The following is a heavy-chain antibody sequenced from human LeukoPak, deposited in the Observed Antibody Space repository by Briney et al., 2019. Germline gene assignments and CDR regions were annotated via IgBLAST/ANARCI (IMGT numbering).Heavy chain of an antibody. CDR1: GFTFSSYA. CDR2: IFGSGGSA. D-gene: IGHD6-19*01. Sequence: GGSLRLSCTASGFTFSSYAMYWVRQAPGKGLEWVSGIFGSGGSAHYADSVKGRFTISRDNSQNTVYLQMNSLRAEDTTVYYCGKTTTGYSSGRNPAWPVDYWGQGTLVTVSS. J-gene: IGHJ4*02. V-gene: IGHV3-23*01. CDR3: GKTTTGYSSGRNPAWPVDY.